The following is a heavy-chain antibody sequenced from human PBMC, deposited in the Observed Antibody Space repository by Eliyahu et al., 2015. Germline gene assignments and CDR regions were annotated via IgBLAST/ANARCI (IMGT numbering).Heavy chain of an antibody. CDR1: GGTFSSYA. J-gene: IGHJ6*04. V-gene: IGHV1-69*01. CDR2: IIPIFGTA. CDR3: ARAPNHYGDYGYYYYGMDV. Sequence: QVQLVQSGAEVKKPGSSVKVPCKASGGTFSSYAISWVRQAPGQGLEWMGGIIPIFGTANYAQKFQGRVTITADESTSTAYMELSSLRSEDTAVYYCARAPNHYGDYGYYYYGMDVWGKGTTVTVSS. D-gene: IGHD4-17*01.